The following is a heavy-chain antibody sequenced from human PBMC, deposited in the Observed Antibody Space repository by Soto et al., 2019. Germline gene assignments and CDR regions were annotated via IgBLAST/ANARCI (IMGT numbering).Heavy chain of an antibody. CDR3: ARDIVADCSLDSYGMGV. Sequence: GGSLRLSCAASGFTFSSYSMNWVRQAPGKGLEWVSSISSSSSYIYYADSLKCRFTISRDNAKNSLYLQMNSLRAEDTAVYYCARDIVADCSLDSYGMGVWGKGTTVTVSS. J-gene: IGHJ6*04. D-gene: IGHD2-15*01. CDR1: GFTFSSYS. CDR2: ISSSSSYI. V-gene: IGHV3-21*01.